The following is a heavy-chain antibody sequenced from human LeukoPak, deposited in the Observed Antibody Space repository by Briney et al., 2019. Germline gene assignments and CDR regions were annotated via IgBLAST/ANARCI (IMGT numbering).Heavy chain of an antibody. CDR3: ARTALVNWNDVDRYYYYRDV. Sequence: PVKLSCKASGGTVSSYAISWGREAPRHGLGWMRGIIPLFGVANSAQKFQGRVAITADESTSTAYMELSSLRSEDTAVYYRARTALVNWNDVDRYYYYRDVWGKGTTVTISS. J-gene: IGHJ6*03. CDR1: GGTVSSYA. V-gene: IGHV1-69*13. D-gene: IGHD1-20*01. CDR2: IIPLFGVA.